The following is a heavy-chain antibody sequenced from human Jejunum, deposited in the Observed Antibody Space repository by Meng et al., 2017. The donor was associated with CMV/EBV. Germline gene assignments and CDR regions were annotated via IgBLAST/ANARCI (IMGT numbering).Heavy chain of an antibody. J-gene: IGHJ4*02. Sequence: QAQLVQSGGEVKKPGASVKVSCKASGYTFTNYGITWVRQAPGQGLEWMGWINAYNGDTNYAQTLQGRVTMTTDTSTSTAYMELRSLRSDDTAMYYCARDVWGFDYWGQGTLVTVSS. V-gene: IGHV1-18*01. CDR1: GYTFTNYG. CDR2: INAYNGDT. CDR3: ARDVWGFDY. D-gene: IGHD7-27*01.